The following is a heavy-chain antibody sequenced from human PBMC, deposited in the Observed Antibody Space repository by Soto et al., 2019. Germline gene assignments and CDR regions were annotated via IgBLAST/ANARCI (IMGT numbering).Heavy chain of an antibody. CDR1: GDSISTVDYF. CDR2: IYKAATT. D-gene: IGHD2-15*01. J-gene: IGHJ5*01. CDR3: ARGRYCLSGRCFPNWFDS. V-gene: IGHV4-30-4*01. Sequence: SETLSLTCSVSGDSISTVDYFWAWIRQPPGQALEYIGYIYKAATTYYNPSFESRVAISLDTSKSQFSLNVTSVTAADTAVYFCARGRYCLSGRCFPNWFDSWGQGTLVTVSS.